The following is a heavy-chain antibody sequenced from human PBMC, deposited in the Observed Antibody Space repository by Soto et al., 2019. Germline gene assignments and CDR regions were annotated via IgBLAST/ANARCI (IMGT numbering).Heavy chain of an antibody. CDR2: LYDVDGS. Sequence: DVQLVESGRGLIQPGESLRLSCAAFGLTISGKKYVAWVRQAPGKGLEWVSGLYDVDGSFYADSVRGRFTTSSDSSKPTVYLQMNDLRPDDTAVYYCATWHEREHAYDVWGQGTTVTVSS. V-gene: IGHV3-53*01. D-gene: IGHD1-1*01. J-gene: IGHJ3*01. CDR1: GLTISGKKY. CDR3: ATWHEREHAYDV.